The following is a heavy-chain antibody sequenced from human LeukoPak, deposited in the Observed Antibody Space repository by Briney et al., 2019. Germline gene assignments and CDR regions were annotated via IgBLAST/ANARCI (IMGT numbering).Heavy chain of an antibody. CDR3: ARGDYDQYVSPT. V-gene: IGHV3-30*02. Sequence: GGSLRLSCAASGFTFSSYGMHWVRQAPGKGLEWVAFIRYDGSNKYYADSVKGRFTISRDNSKNTLYLQMNSLRAEDTAVYYCARGDYDQYVSPTWGQGTLVTVSS. D-gene: IGHD3-3*01. J-gene: IGHJ4*02. CDR1: GFTFSSYG. CDR2: IRYDGSNK.